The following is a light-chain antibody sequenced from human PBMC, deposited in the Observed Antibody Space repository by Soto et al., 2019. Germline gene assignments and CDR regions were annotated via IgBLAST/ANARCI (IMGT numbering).Light chain of an antibody. J-gene: IGKJ2*01. V-gene: IGKV1-39*01. CDR2: AAS. CDR3: QQSYSTLPYT. CDR1: QSISSY. Sequence: DSQMTQSPSSLYASVGDRVTITCRASQSISSYLNWYQQKPGKAPKLLIYAASSLQSGVPSRFSGSGSGTDFTLTISSLQPEDFATYYCQQSYSTLPYTFGQGTKLEIK.